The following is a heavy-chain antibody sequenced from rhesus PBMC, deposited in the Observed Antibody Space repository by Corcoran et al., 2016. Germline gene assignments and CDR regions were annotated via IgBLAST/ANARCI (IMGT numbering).Heavy chain of an antibody. D-gene: IGHD6-19*01. Sequence: EVQLVQSGTEVKRPGESLRISCNTPGYRFTGHWISWVRQLTGKGLEWMGSIYPGDSDTRYNPSFQGHVTISADKSISTTYLQWSSLKASDTATYYCASLGYSTSIYGLDSWGQGVVVTVSS. J-gene: IGHJ6*01. CDR1: GYRFTGHW. V-gene: IGHV5-43*01. CDR3: ASLGYSTSIYGLDS. CDR2: IYPGDSDT.